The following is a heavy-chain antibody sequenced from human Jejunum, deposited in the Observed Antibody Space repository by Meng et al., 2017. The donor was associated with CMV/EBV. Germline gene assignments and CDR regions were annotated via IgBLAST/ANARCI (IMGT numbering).Heavy chain of an antibody. V-gene: IGHV3-30*02. CDR1: GFTFTSYG. D-gene: IGHD3-3*01. Sequence: AAAGFTFTSYGMHWVRQAPGKGLEWVAFINYKGNNKYYADSVEGRFTISRDNSRNTLYLQMNSLRAEDTAVYYCSPRMGFYIFDYWGQGTRVTVSS. CDR3: SPRMGFYIFDY. CDR2: INYKGNNK. J-gene: IGHJ4*02.